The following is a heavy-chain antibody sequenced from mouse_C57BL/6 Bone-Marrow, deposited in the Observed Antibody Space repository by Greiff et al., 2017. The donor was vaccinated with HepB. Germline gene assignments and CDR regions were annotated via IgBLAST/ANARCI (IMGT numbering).Heavy chain of an antibody. D-gene: IGHD6-5*01. Sequence: VKLMESGAELARPGASVKLSCKASGYTFTSYGISWVKQRTGQGLEWIGEIYPRSGNTYYNEKFKGKATLTADKSSSTAYMELRSLTSEDSAVYFCAREGAYDLDYWGQGTTLTVSS. J-gene: IGHJ2*01. CDR3: AREGAYDLDY. V-gene: IGHV1-81*01. CDR2: IYPRSGNT. CDR1: GYTFTSYG.